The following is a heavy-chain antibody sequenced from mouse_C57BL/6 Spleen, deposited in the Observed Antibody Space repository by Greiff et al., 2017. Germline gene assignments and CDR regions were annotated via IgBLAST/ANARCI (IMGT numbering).Heavy chain of an antibody. J-gene: IGHJ2*01. CDR1: GFTFSSYG. V-gene: IGHV5-6*01. Sequence: EVKVVESGGDLVKPGGSLKLSCAASGFTFSSYGMSWVRQTPDKRLEWVATISSGGSYTYYPDSVQGRFTISRDNAKNTLYLQMSSLKSEDTAMYYCARHRDGYYFDYWGQGTTLTVSS. CDR3: ARHRDGYYFDY. D-gene: IGHD2-3*01. CDR2: ISSGGSYT.